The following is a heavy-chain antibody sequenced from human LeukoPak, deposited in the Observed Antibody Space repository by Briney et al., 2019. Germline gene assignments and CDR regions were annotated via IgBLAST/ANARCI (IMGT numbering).Heavy chain of an antibody. CDR2: TRYDGNNK. V-gene: IGHV3-30*02. CDR1: GFTFRSYG. Sequence: GGSLRLSCAASGFTFRSYGMHWVRQAPGKWLEWVAFTRYDGNNKYYADSVKGRFTISRDNSKNTVYLQMNSLRAEDTAVYYCAKDRSRQQMWGTIKKWFDPWGQGTLVSVSS. J-gene: IGHJ5*02. CDR3: AKDRSRQQMWGTIKKWFDP. D-gene: IGHD5-24*01.